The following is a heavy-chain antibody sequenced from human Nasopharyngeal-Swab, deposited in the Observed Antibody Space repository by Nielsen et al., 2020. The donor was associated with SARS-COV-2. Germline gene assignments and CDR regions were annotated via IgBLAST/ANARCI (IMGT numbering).Heavy chain of an antibody. Sequence: SETLSLTCAVYGGSFSGYYWSWIRQPPGKGLEWIGEINHSGSTNYNPSLKIRVTISVDTSKNQFSLKLSSVTAADTAVYYCARRAVLRYPWPTKMGNAFDIWGQGTMVTVSS. CDR2: INHSGST. J-gene: IGHJ3*02. V-gene: IGHV4-34*01. CDR3: ARRAVLRYPWPTKMGNAFDI. CDR1: GGSFSGYY. D-gene: IGHD3-9*01.